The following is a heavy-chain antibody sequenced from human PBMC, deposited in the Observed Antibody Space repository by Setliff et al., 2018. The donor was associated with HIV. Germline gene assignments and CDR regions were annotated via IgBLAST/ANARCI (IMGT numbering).Heavy chain of an antibody. V-gene: IGHV4-59*11. J-gene: IGHJ4*02. D-gene: IGHD3-3*01. CDR2: IYYSGST. CDR1: GGSSFSHY. Sequence: PSETLSLTCTVSGGSSFSHYWSWIRQPPGKGLEWIGYIYYSGSTNYNPSLKSRVTISVDTSKNQFSLKLSSVTAADTAVYYCARDVMEYFGNYFDYWGQGALVTVSS. CDR3: ARDVMEYFGNYFDY.